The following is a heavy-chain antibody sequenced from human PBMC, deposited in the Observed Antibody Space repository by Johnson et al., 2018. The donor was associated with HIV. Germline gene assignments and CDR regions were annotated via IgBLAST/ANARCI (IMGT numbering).Heavy chain of an antibody. CDR1: GFIFSDYA. J-gene: IGHJ3*02. V-gene: IGHV3-33*08. CDR3: ATRQQLVPGAFDI. D-gene: IGHD6-13*01. Sequence: VLLVESGGGVVQPGRSLRLSCAASGFIFSDYAMHWVRQAPGKGLEWVAFIRYDGSNGYYVDSVEGRFTISRDNSNNTLFLQMNSLRAEDTAVYYCATRQQLVPGAFDIWGQGTMVTVSS. CDR2: IRYDGSNG.